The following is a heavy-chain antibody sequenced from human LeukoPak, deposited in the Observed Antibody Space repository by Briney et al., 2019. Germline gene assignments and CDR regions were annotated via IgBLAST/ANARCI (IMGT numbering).Heavy chain of an antibody. J-gene: IGHJ6*02. CDR1: GFTLSNHW. CDR3: ARNNGMDV. CDR2: VNRDGSET. V-gene: IGHV3-7*03. Sequence: GGSLRLSCAASGFTLSNHWMTWVRQVPGRGPEWVANVNRDGSETYYLDSVKGRFTISKDNAKNSLYLQMNSLRAEDTALYHCARNNGMDVWGQGTTVIVPS.